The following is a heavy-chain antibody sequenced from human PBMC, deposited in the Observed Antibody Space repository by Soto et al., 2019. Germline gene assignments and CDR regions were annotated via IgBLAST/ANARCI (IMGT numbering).Heavy chain of an antibody. CDR2: IYYSWST. CDR1: GGSISSYY. Sequence: PSETLSLTCTASGGSISSYYWSWIRQPPGKGLEWIGYIYYSWSTNYNPSLKSRVTISVGTSKNQFSLKLNSVTAADTALYYCARERDPYYFYGTDVWGKRTTYITSS. CDR3: ARERDPYYFYGTDV. J-gene: IGHJ6*04. V-gene: IGHV4-59*01.